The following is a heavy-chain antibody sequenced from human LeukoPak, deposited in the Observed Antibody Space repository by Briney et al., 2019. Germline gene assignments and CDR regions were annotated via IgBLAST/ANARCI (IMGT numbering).Heavy chain of an antibody. CDR3: AKGIELWLTYFDH. J-gene: IGHJ4*02. D-gene: IGHD5-18*01. CDR1: GFTFSVFG. CDR2: ISSDGTNT. Sequence: GRSLRLSCATSGFTFSVFGLHWIRQAPGKSLEWVAFISSDGTNTYYVESVKGRFTISRDNSKNTLSLQMNSLRAEDTAVYYCAKGIELWLTYFDHWGQGTLVTASS. V-gene: IGHV3-33*06.